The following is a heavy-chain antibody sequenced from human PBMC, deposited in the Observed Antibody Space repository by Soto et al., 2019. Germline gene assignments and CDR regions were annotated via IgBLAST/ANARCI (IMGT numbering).Heavy chain of an antibody. V-gene: IGHV3-30-3*01. Sequence: GGSLRLSCAASGFTFSDYLMHGVRQAPGKGLEWVAALSYDGINDYYADSVEGRFTISRDNFKKTLYLQMNSLRVEDTAIFYCAKGSGGHYNSGTLLDWGQGTVVTVSS. CDR3: AKGSGGHYNSGTLLD. J-gene: IGHJ4*02. CDR1: GFTFSDYL. D-gene: IGHD3-10*01. CDR2: LSYDGIND.